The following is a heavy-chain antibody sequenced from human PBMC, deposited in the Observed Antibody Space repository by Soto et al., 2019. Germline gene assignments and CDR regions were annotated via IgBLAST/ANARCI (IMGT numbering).Heavy chain of an antibody. V-gene: IGHV4-39*01. Sequence: SETLSLTCTVSGDSISSSSYYWGWIRQPPGKGLEWIGSIYYSGSTYYNPSLKSRVTISVDTSKNQFSLKLSSVTAADTAVYYCARTLGYCSSTSCRMHYYYYYGTDVSGQGTTVTVS. CDR1: GDSISSSSYY. D-gene: IGHD2-2*01. J-gene: IGHJ6*02. CDR3: ARTLGYCSSTSCRMHYYYYYGTDV. CDR2: IYYSGST.